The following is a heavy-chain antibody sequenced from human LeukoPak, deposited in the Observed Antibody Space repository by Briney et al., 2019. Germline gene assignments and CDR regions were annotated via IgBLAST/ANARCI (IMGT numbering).Heavy chain of an antibody. CDR2: IKRDGSER. CDR1: GFTFSNYC. Sequence: GGSLRLSCTASGFTFSNYCMNWFRQARGKWLEWVANIKRDGSERYYVDSVRGRFTISRDNAKNSLYLQMNNLRVEDTAVCYCEGGVTWGQGSMVTVSP. V-gene: IGHV3-7*04. D-gene: IGHD5/OR15-5a*01. CDR3: EGGVT. J-gene: IGHJ3*01.